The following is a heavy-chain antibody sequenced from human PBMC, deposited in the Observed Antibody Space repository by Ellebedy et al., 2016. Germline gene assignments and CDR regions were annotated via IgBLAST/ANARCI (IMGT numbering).Heavy chain of an antibody. J-gene: IGHJ3*02. CDR1: GLTVSSNY. CDR3: ARVEVVYDAFDI. CDR2: IYSDGST. Sequence: GGSLRLSCAASGLTVSSNYMSWVRQAPGKGLEWVSFIYSDGSTFYADSVKGRFTISRDNSKNTIYLQSNSLRAEDTAVYYCARVEVVYDAFDIWGQGTMVTVSS. V-gene: IGHV3-53*01. D-gene: IGHD3-22*01.